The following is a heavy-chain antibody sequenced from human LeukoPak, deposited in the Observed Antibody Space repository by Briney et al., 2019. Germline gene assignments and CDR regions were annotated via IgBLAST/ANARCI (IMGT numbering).Heavy chain of an antibody. D-gene: IGHD2-21*02. V-gene: IGHV3-30*18. J-gene: IGHJ4*02. Sequence: GGSLRLSCAASGFTFSGYGMHWVRQAPGKGLEWVAVISYDGSHKYYADSVKGRFAISRDSSKNTLYLQMNSLRAEDTAVYYCAKDSCGGDCYSFDYWGQGTLVTVSS. CDR3: AKDSCGGDCYSFDY. CDR2: ISYDGSHK. CDR1: GFTFSGYG.